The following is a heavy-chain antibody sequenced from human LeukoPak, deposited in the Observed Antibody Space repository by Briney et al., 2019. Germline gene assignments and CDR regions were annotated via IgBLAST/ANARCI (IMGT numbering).Heavy chain of an antibody. D-gene: IGHD1-26*01. Sequence: PGRSLRLSCAASGFTFSSYAMHWVRQAPGKGLEWVAVISYDGSNKYYADSVKGRFTISRDNSKNTLYLQMNSLRAEDTAVYYCARIKQWELLDAFDIWGQGTMVTVSS. V-gene: IGHV3-30-3*01. J-gene: IGHJ3*02. CDR2: ISYDGSNK. CDR3: ARIKQWELLDAFDI. CDR1: GFTFSSYA.